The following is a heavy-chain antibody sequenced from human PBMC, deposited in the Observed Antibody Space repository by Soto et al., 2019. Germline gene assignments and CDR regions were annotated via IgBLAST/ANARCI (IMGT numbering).Heavy chain of an antibody. J-gene: IGHJ4*02. CDR3: ARVLIAGVTTD. Sequence: QVQLQQWGAGLLKPSETLSLTCAVYGGSFSGYYWSWIRQPPGKGLEWIGESNHVGNTNYNPSLKSRVTMSVDPSKNQFSLRLSSVTAADTAVYYCARVLIAGVTTDWGQGTLVLVFS. V-gene: IGHV4-34*01. CDR1: GGSFSGYY. CDR2: SNHVGNT. D-gene: IGHD5-18*01.